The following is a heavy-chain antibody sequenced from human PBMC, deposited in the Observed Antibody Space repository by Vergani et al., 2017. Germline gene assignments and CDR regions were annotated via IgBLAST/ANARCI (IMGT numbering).Heavy chain of an antibody. D-gene: IGHD5-12*01. J-gene: IGHJ3*02. CDR3: ARAGSDPYLRSAFDI. CDR2: LTASGSGI. Sequence: EQLLQSGGGVVQPGGSLRLSCVASGFAFSRYAMSWVRQAPGKGLEWVSGLTASGSGISYADSVRGRFTISRDNSKNTLFLQMDSLRAEDTAVYYCARAGSDPYLRSAFDIWGQGTMVTVSS. CDR1: GFAFSRYA. V-gene: IGHV3-23*01.